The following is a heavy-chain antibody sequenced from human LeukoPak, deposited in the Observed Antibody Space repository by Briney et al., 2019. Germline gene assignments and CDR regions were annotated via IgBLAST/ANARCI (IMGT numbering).Heavy chain of an antibody. CDR3: AAYRPRGSSWYGDAFDI. J-gene: IGHJ3*02. CDR2: IVVGSGNT. CDR1: GFTFTSSA. Sequence: GASVKVSCKASGFTFTSSAMQWVRQARGQRLEWIGWIVVGSGNTNYVQKFRERVTITRDMSTSTAYMELSSLRSEDTAVYYCAAYRPRGSSWYGDAFDIWGQGTMVTVSS. V-gene: IGHV1-58*02. D-gene: IGHD6-13*01.